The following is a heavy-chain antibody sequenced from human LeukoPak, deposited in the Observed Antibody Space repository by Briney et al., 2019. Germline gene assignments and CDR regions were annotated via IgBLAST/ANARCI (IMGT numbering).Heavy chain of an antibody. Sequence: PGGSLRLSCAASGVTFSGYGMSWVRHTPGKGLEWVSVITAGGRSTYYADSVKGRFTISRDTSKNMLFLQVNSLRAEDTALYYCAAGAPNFRSGGDYWGQGTPVTVSS. V-gene: IGHV3-23*01. D-gene: IGHD2-15*01. J-gene: IGHJ4*02. CDR3: AAGAPNFRSGGDY. CDR2: ITAGGRST. CDR1: GVTFSGYG.